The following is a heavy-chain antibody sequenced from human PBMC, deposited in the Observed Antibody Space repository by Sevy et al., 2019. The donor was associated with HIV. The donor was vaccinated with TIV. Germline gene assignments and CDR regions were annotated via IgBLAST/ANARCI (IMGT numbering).Heavy chain of an antibody. Sequence: GGSLRLSCAASGFTFSSYAMSWVRQAPGKGLEWVSAISGSGGSTYYADSVKGRFTISIDNSKNTLYLQMNSLIAEDTAVYYCAKAPRPLYYFDYWGQGTLVTVSS. D-gene: IGHD2-2*01. CDR1: GFTFSSYA. CDR3: AKAPRPLYYFDY. CDR2: ISGSGGST. J-gene: IGHJ4*02. V-gene: IGHV3-23*01.